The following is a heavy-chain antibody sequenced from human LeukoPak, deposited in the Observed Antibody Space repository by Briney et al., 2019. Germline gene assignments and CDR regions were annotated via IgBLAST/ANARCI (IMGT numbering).Heavy chain of an antibody. CDR2: MNPNSGNT. J-gene: IGHJ6*03. V-gene: IGHV1-8*03. CDR1: GYTFTSYD. D-gene: IGHD2-2*01. Sequence: ASVKVSCKASGYTFTSYDINWVRQATGQGLEWMGWMNPNSGNTGYAQKFQGRVTITRNTSISTAYMELSSLRSEDTAVYYCARGPRYQGNQLLSDYYMDVWGKGTTVTVSS. CDR3: ARGPRYQGNQLLSDYYMDV.